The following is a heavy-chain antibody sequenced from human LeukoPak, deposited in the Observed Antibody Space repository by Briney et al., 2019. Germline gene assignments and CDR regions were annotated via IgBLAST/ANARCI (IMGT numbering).Heavy chain of an antibody. CDR3: ARQNSDYPYYFDY. CDR1: GDSIISYY. J-gene: IGHJ4*02. Sequence: SQTLSLTCTVSGDSIISYYWGWIRQPPGKGLEWIGYIHSSGPTNYHSSRKSRITMSVDTSKNQFSLKVTSVAAADTAVYYCARQNSDYPYYFDYWGQGALVTVSS. V-gene: IGHV4-59*08. CDR2: IHSSGPT. D-gene: IGHD3-22*01.